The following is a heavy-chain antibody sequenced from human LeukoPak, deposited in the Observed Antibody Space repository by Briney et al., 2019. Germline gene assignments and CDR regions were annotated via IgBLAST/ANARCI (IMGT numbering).Heavy chain of an antibody. D-gene: IGHD3-3*01. CDR3: ARVPTVFGVDPEQNHFDP. CDR1: GYTFVSYG. Sequence: ASXXVSCKASGYTFVSYGITWVGQAAGQGVEWRGGISVQNGNRKTAKNFKGRVTMTTDRSTSKALMEIGRRRYGDTAVYYCARVPTVFGVDPEQNHFDPWGQGTLVIVSS. CDR2: ISVQNGNR. J-gene: IGHJ5*02. V-gene: IGHV1-18*01.